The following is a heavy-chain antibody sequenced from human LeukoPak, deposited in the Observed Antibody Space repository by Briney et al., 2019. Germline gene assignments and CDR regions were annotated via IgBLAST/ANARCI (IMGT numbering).Heavy chain of an antibody. CDR2: IYHSGST. J-gene: IGHJ4*02. V-gene: IGHV4-30-2*01. CDR1: GGSISSGGYY. CDR3: ARLSYGYYDSSRDY. D-gene: IGHD3-22*01. Sequence: PSQTLSLTCTVSGGSISSGGYYWSWIRQPPGKGLEWIGYIYHSGSTYYNPSLKSRVTISVDTSKNQFSLKLSSVTAADTAVYYCARLSYGYYDSSRDYWGQGTLVTVSS.